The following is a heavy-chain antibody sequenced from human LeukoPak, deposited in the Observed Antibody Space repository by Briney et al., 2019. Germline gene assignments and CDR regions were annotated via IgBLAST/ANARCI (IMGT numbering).Heavy chain of an antibody. V-gene: IGHV3-21*01. D-gene: IGHD3-10*01. J-gene: IGHJ4*02. Sequence: PGGSLRLSCAASGFTFSSYAMSWVRQAPGKGLEWVSSISSSSSYIYYADSVKGRFTISRDNAKNSLYLQMNSLRAEDTAVYYCKLNYGSGSFDYWGQGTLVTVSS. CDR2: ISSSSSYI. CDR3: KLNYGSGSFDY. CDR1: GFTFSSYA.